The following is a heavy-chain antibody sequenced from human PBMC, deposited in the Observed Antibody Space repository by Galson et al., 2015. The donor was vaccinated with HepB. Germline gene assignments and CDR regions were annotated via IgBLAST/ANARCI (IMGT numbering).Heavy chain of an antibody. Sequence: PALVKPTQTLTLTCTFSGFSLSTSGVGVGWIRQPPGKALEWLALIYWDDDKRYSPSLKSRLTITKDTSKNQVVLTMTNMDPVDTATYYCAHIKPIPYYDFWSGYKREYYYYMDVWGKGTTVTVSS. J-gene: IGHJ6*03. CDR1: GFSLSTSGVG. D-gene: IGHD3-3*01. V-gene: IGHV2-5*02. CDR2: IYWDDDK. CDR3: AHIKPIPYYDFWSGYKREYYYYMDV.